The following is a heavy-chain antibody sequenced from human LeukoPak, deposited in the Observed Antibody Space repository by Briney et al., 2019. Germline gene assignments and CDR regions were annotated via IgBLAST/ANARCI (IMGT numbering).Heavy chain of an antibody. CDR1: GYTFTSYG. Sequence: ASVKVSCKASGYTFTSYGISWVRQAPGQGLEWMGWISAYNGNTNYAQKLQGRVTMTTDTSTSTAYMELRSLRSDDTAVYYCARDLRSGSYEGNWFDPGAREPWSPSPQ. V-gene: IGHV1-18*01. CDR3: ARDLRSGSYEGNWFDP. D-gene: IGHD1-26*01. CDR2: ISAYNGNT. J-gene: IGHJ5*02.